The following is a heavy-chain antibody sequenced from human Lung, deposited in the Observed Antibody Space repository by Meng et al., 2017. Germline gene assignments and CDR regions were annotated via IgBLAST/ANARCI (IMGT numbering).Heavy chain of an antibody. Sequence: HVPRQQWGEGLLSPSENLSLTCVGSGGFFSDYYWSWIRQPPGKGLEWIGEINHSGSANYNPSLESRATISVATSPNNLSLKLSSVTAADSAVYYCARGPTTMAHDFDYWGQGTLVTVSS. CDR2: INHSGSA. CDR1: GGFFSDYY. V-gene: IGHV4-34*01. D-gene: IGHD4-11*01. CDR3: ARGPTTMAHDFDY. J-gene: IGHJ4*02.